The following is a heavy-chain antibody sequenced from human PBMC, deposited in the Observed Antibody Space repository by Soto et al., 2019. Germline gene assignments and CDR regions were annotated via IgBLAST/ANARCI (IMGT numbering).Heavy chain of an antibody. CDR1: GYTFTTYA. D-gene: IGHD6-13*01. CDR3: ARGSASTSWYFYGY. J-gene: IGHJ4*02. V-gene: IGHV1-3*01. Sequence: ASVKVSCKASGYTFTTYAMHWLRQAPGQRLEWMGWINAGNGNTKYSQKFQGRVTITRDTSANTAYMELSSPRSEDTAVYYCARGSASTSWYFYGYWGQGTLVTVSS. CDR2: INAGNGNT.